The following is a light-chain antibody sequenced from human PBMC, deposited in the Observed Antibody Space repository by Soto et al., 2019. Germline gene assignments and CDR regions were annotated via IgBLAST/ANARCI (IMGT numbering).Light chain of an antibody. V-gene: IGKV1-17*01. Sequence: DIQMTQSPSSLSASVGDRVTITCRASQGIRNDLGWYQQKPGKAPKLLIYEASSLESGVPSRFGGSGSGTEFTLTISSLQPDDFATYYCQQYNTYSWTFGQGTKVDIK. J-gene: IGKJ1*01. CDR3: QQYNTYSWT. CDR2: EAS. CDR1: QGIRND.